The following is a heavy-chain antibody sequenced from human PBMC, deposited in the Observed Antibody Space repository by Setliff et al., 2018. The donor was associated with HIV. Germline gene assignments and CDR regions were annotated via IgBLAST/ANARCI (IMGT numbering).Heavy chain of an antibody. CDR3: SNWNTTIDEDA. J-gene: IGHJ5*02. CDR1: GGSVSGHY. Sequence: PSETLSLTCAVYGGSVSGHYWGWFRQPPGKGLEWIGEITPGGATNYLPSLKSRVTMSLDTSKNQFSLKMTSVTAADTALYYCSNWNTTIDEDAWGQGTLVTVS. CDR2: ITPGGAT. V-gene: IGHV4-34*01. D-gene: IGHD5-18*01.